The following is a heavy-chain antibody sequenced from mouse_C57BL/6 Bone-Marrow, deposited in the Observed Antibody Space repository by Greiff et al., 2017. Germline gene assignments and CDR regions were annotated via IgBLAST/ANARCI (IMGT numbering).Heavy chain of an antibody. CDR3: ARFDDGYRFAY. CDR2: INPSSGYT. V-gene: IGHV1-7*01. Sequence: VQLVESGAELAKPGASVKLSCKASGYTFTSYWMHWVKQRPGQGLEWIGYINPSSGYTKYNQKFKDKATVTADKSSSTAYMQLSSLTYEDSAVYYCARFDDGYRFAYWGQGTLVTVSA. J-gene: IGHJ3*01. D-gene: IGHD2-3*01. CDR1: GYTFTSYW.